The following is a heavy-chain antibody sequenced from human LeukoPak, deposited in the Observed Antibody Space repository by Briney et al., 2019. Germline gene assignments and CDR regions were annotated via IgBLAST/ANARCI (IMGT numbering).Heavy chain of an antibody. V-gene: IGHV3-33*01. CDR3: ARSRSSGYFDCGY. D-gene: IGHD3-9*01. Sequence: GRSLRLSCAASGFTFSSYGMHWVRQAPGKGLEWVAVIWYDGSNKYYADSVKGRFTISRDNSKNTLYLQMNSLRAEDTAVYYCARSRSSGYFDCGYWGQGTLVTASS. CDR1: GFTFSSYG. J-gene: IGHJ4*02. CDR2: IWYDGSNK.